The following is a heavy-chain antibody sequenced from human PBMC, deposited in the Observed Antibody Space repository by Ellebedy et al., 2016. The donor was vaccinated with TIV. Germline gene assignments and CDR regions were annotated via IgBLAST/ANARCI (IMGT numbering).Heavy chain of an antibody. CDR3: ARDAYYYDTSAYIQTDH. D-gene: IGHD3-22*01. CDR2: VYTSGNT. CDR1: GVSISHYY. J-gene: IGHJ4*02. V-gene: IGHV4-4*07. Sequence: SETLSLXXAVSGVSISHYYWNWIRQTADKGLEWIGRVYTSGNTDYNPSLKSRVTMSVDTSKNQFSLKLRSVTAADTAVYYCARDAYYYDTSAYIQTDHWGQGILVTVSS.